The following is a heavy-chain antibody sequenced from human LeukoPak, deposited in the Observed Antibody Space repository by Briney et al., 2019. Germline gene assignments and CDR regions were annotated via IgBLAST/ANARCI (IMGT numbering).Heavy chain of an antibody. Sequence: GRSLRLSCAASGFTFDDYAMHWVRQAPGKGLEWVSGISWNSGSIGYADSVKGRFTISRDNAKNSLYLQMNSLRAEDTALYYCAKDKAPGIVGATNAFDIWGQGTTVTVSS. CDR1: GFTFDDYA. CDR2: ISWNSGSI. CDR3: AKDKAPGIVGATNAFDI. J-gene: IGHJ3*02. V-gene: IGHV3-9*01. D-gene: IGHD1-26*01.